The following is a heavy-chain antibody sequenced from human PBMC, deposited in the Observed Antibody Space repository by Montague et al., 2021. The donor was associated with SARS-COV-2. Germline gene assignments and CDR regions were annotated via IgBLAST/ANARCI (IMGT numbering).Heavy chain of an antibody. D-gene: IGHD4-17*01. V-gene: IGHV3-33*01. CDR3: ARADYGDWSLDL. CDR1: GSTFSSYG. CDR2: IWYDGSNK. Sequence: SLRLSCAASGSTFSSYGMHWVRQAPGKGLEWVAVIWYDGSNKYYADSVKGRFTISRDNSKNTLYLQMNSLRAEDTAVYYCARADYGDWSLDLWGRGTLVTVSS. J-gene: IGHJ2*01.